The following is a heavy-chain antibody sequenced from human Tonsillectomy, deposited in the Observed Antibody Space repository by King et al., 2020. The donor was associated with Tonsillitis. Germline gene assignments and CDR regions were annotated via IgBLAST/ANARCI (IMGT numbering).Heavy chain of an antibody. V-gene: IGHV1-69*04. D-gene: IGHD3-10*01. CDR1: GGTFNNCA. Sequence: QVQLVQSGAEVKKPGSSVKVSCKALGGTFNNCAFSWVRRAPGRGLESRGRIIPILGIANYAQKFQGRVTITADKSTSTVYMELGSLRSEDTAVYYCARLWFGEQDALYYWGQGTLVTVSS. CDR2: IIPILGIA. CDR3: ARLWFGEQDALYY. J-gene: IGHJ4*02.